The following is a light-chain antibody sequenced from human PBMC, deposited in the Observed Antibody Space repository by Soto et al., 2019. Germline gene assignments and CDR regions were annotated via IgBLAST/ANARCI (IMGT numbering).Light chain of an antibody. CDR1: QSVSSN. J-gene: IGKJ2*01. V-gene: IGKV3-15*01. CDR2: GAS. CDR3: QQYNNCPYT. Sequence: LSVSPGERATLSCRASQSVSSNLAWYQQKPGQAPRLLIYGASTRATGIPARFSGSRSGTELTLTISSLQSEDFAVYYCQQYNNCPYTFGQGTKREIK.